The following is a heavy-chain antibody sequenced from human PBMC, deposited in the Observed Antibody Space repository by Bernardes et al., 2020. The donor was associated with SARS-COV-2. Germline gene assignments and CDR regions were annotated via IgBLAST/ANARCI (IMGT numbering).Heavy chain of an antibody. V-gene: IGHV3-21*03. CDR3: AREGYGDY. D-gene: IGHD5-12*01. J-gene: IGHJ4*02. CDR1: GFSFDSYS. CDR2: ISSSAYFI. Sequence: GGSLRLSCAASGFSFDSYSLTWVRQAPGKGLEWVSSISSSAYFIQYADSVKGRFTIYRDNSKNFVYLQMNNLGAEDTGLYYCAREGYGDYWGQGILVTVSS.